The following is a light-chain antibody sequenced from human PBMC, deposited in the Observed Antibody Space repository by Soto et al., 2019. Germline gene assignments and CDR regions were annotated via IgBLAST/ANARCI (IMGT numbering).Light chain of an antibody. J-gene: IGLJ1*01. CDR2: DVT. CDR3: SSYTSSSTYV. Sequence: QLVLTRPASVSGSPGQSIAISCTGTSSDVGGYNYVSWYQQHPGKAPKLIIYDVTNRPSGVSNRFSGSKSGNTASLTISGLQAEDEADYYCSSYTSSSTYVFGTGTKLTVL. CDR1: SSDVGGYNY. V-gene: IGLV2-14*01.